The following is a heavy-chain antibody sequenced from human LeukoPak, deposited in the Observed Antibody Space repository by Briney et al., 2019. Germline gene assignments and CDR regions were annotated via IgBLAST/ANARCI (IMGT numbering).Heavy chain of an antibody. CDR3: ARVPLAGYFPMDY. CDR1: GFTFDDYA. Sequence: QAGGSLRLSCVGSGFTFDDYAMHWVRQAPGKGLEWVANIKQDGSEKYYVDSVKGRFTISRDNAKNSLYLQMNSLRAEDTAVYYCARVPLAGYFPMDYWGQGTLVTVSS. V-gene: IGHV3-7*01. J-gene: IGHJ4*02. D-gene: IGHD3-9*01. CDR2: IKQDGSEK.